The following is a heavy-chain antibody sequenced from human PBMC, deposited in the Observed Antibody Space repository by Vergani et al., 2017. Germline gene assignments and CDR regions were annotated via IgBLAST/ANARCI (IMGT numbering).Heavy chain of an antibody. CDR1: GFSFNSYW. CDR2: IKSDGSIT. D-gene: IGHD3-9*01. V-gene: IGHV3-74*01. Sequence: DVHLAESGGGFFQPGGSLRLSCSASGFSFNSYWMHWVRQVPGKGLLWVSRIKSDGSITDYADSVKGRFTISRDNAQNTLYLQMNSLRVEDTGVYYCARARCMETCYMSNWLDSWGQGILVTVSS. J-gene: IGHJ5*01. CDR3: ARARCMETCYMSNWLDS.